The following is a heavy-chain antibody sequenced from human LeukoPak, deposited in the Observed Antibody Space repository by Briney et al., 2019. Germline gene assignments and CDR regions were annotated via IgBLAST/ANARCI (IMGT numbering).Heavy chain of an antibody. J-gene: IGHJ4*02. V-gene: IGHV4-4*07. CDR3: VRDGSSWGLL. CDR2: IFTTGGA. D-gene: IGHD3-16*01. CDR1: GGSIGTYY. Sequence: PSETLSLTCTVSGGSIGTYYWSWIRQPAGKGLEWIGRIFTTGGANYNPSLKSRVTMSLDTSKNLFSLKLNSVTSADTAVYYWVRDGSSWGLLWGQGALVTVSS.